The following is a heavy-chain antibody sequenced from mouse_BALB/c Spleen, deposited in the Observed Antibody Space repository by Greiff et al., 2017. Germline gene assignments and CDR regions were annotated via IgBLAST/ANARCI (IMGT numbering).Heavy chain of an antibody. Sequence: QVQLKQSGAELMKPGASVKISCKATGYTFSSYWIEWVKQRPGHGLEWIGEILPGSGSTNYNEKFKGKATFTADTSSNTAYMQLSSLTSEDSAVYYCARSGGYYGSSLAWFAYWGQGTLVTVSA. CDR2: ILPGSGST. CDR1: GYTFSSYW. D-gene: IGHD1-1*01. J-gene: IGHJ3*01. CDR3: ARSGGYYGSSLAWFAY. V-gene: IGHV1-9*01.